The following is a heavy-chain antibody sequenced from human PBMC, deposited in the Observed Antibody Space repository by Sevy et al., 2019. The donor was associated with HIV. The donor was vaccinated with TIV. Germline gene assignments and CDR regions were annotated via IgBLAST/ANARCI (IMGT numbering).Heavy chain of an antibody. CDR2: ISASGGYT. CDR3: AKGTTSGYFP. Sequence: GGSLRLSCAVSGFRFNTYVMSWVRQAPGKGLEWVSSISASGGYTYYADSVKGRFAISRDNSKNTVDLQMNSLRAEDTALYYCAKGTTSGYFPWGQGTLVTVSS. V-gene: IGHV3-23*01. CDR1: GFRFNTYV. D-gene: IGHD3-3*01. J-gene: IGHJ5*02.